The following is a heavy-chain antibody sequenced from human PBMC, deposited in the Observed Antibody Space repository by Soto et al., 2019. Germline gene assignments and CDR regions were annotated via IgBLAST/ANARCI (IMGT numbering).Heavy chain of an antibody. CDR3: ARAKQWLVYNWFDP. CDR1: GYTFTGYY. D-gene: IGHD6-19*01. CDR2: INPNSGGT. V-gene: IGHV1-2*02. Sequence: GASVKVSCKASGYTFTGYYMHWVRQAPGQGLEWMGWINPNSGGTNYAQKFQGRVTMTRDTSISTAYMEMSRLRSDDTAVYYCARAKQWLVYNWFDPWGQGTLVTSPQ. J-gene: IGHJ5*02.